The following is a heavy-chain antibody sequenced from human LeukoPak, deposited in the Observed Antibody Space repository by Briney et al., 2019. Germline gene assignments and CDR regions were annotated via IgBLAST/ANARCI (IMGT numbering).Heavy chain of an antibody. D-gene: IGHD3-10*01. CDR1: GGSISSGGYY. Sequence: SETLSLTCTVSGGSISSGGYYWSGIRQHPGKGLEWIGCIYYRGSTYYNPSLKSRITISVDTSKNQFSLNLSSVTAADTAVYYCARGLRTMVRGIIKYDAFDIWGQVTMVTVSS. CDR3: ARGLRTMVRGIIKYDAFDI. V-gene: IGHV4-31*03. CDR2: IYYRGST. J-gene: IGHJ3*02.